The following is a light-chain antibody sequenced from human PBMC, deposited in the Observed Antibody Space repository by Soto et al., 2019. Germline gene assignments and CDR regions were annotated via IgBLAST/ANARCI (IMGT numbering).Light chain of an antibody. Sequence: DIQMTQPPSSLSASVGDRVTITCRASQDISNYLAWYQQKPGKVPKLLIYDASSLETGVPSRFSGSGSGTDFTFTITSLQPEDITTYYCQQYDSRPITFGQGALLEIK. CDR2: DAS. CDR1: QDISNY. V-gene: IGKV1-33*01. J-gene: IGKJ5*01. CDR3: QQYDSRPIT.